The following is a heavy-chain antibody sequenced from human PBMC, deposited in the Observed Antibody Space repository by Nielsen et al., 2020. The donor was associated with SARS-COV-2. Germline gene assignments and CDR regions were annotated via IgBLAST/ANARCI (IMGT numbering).Heavy chain of an antibody. CDR3: TKALRGWLSPPYYMDV. V-gene: IGHV3-33*06. D-gene: IGHD5-24*01. Sequence: GGSLRLSCAASGFSFHRYGMHWVRQAPGKGLEWVAVIWYDGSKTNYADTVKGRFTISRDNSNNSLHLQMNSLRAEDTAVYYCTKALRGWLSPPYYMDVWGRGTTVTVSS. CDR1: GFSFHRYG. CDR2: IWYDGSKT. J-gene: IGHJ6*03.